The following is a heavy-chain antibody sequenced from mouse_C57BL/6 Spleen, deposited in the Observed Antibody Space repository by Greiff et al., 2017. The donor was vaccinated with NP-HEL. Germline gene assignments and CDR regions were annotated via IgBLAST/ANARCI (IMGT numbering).Heavy chain of an antibody. V-gene: IGHV1-7*01. Sequence: VQLQQSGAELAKPGASVKLSCKASGHTFTSYWMHWVKQRPGQGLEWIGYINPSSGYTKYNQKFKDKATLTAAKSSSQADMKLSSRKYEDSAVYYCARGPPFITTVVAHFDYWGQGTTLTVSS. J-gene: IGHJ2*01. CDR3: ARGPPFITTVVAHFDY. CDR1: GHTFTSYW. CDR2: INPSSGYT. D-gene: IGHD1-1*01.